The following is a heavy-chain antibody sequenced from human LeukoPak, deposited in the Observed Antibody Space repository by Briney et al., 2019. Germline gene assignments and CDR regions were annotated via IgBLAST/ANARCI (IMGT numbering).Heavy chain of an antibody. Sequence: GASVKVSCKVSGYTLTELSMHWVRQAPGKGLEWMGGFDPEDGETIYAQKFQGRVTMTEDTSTDTAHMELSSLRSEDTAVYYCATVTYSSSDDFDYWGQGTLVTVSS. D-gene: IGHD6-6*01. CDR2: FDPEDGET. V-gene: IGHV1-24*01. J-gene: IGHJ4*02. CDR1: GYTLTELS. CDR3: ATVTYSSSDDFDY.